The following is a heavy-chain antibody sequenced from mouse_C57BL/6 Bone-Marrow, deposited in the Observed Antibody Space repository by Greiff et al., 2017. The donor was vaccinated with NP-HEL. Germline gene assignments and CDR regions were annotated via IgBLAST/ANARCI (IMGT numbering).Heavy chain of an antibody. CDR1: GFNIKDDY. V-gene: IGHV14-4*01. CDR3: TTRNWDVDY. J-gene: IGHJ2*01. CDR2: IDPENGDT. Sequence: VQLQQSGAELVRPGASVKLSCTASGFNIKDDYMHWVKQRPEQGLEWIGWIDPENGDTEYASQFPGKATITADTSSNTAYLQLSRLTSEDTAVYYCTTRNWDVDYWGQGTTLTVSS. D-gene: IGHD4-1*01.